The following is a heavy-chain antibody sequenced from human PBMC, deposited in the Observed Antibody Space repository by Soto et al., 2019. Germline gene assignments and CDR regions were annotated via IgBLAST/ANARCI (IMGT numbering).Heavy chain of an antibody. CDR3: ARGGTPSGD. V-gene: IGHV1-18*01. CDR2: ISAYNGNT. Sequence: QVQLVQSGAEAKKPGASVKVSCKASGYTFTNFGISWVRQAPGQGLEWMGWISAYNGNTNSAQKFQSRVTTTVDTAKSHAYMELRSVRSDDTAIYYCARGGTPSGDWGQRALVSVSS. J-gene: IGHJ4*02. D-gene: IGHD3-16*01. CDR1: GYTFTNFG.